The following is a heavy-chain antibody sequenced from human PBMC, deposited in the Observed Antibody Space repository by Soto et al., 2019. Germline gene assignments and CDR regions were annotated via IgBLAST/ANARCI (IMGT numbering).Heavy chain of an antibody. D-gene: IGHD2-15*01. CDR2: ISSSSSTI. CDR1: GFTFSSYS. Sequence: PGGSLRLSCAASGFTFSSYSMNWVRQAPGKGLEWVSYISSSSSTIYYADSVKGRFTISRDNAKNSLYLQMNSLRAEDTAVYYCARDIYCSGGSCDLDAFDIWGQGTMVTVSS. V-gene: IGHV3-48*01. J-gene: IGHJ3*02. CDR3: ARDIYCSGGSCDLDAFDI.